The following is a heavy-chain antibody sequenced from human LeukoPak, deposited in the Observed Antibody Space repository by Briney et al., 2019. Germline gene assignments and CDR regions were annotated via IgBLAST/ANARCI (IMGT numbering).Heavy chain of an antibody. V-gene: IGHV1-2*02. CDR2: INPNSGGT. CDR1: GYTFTSYD. D-gene: IGHD6-13*01. J-gene: IGHJ4*02. Sequence: ASVKVSCKASGYTFTSYDINWVRQAPGQGLEWMGWINPNSGGTNYAQKFQGRVTMTRDTSISTAYMELSRLRSDDTAVYYCARDFGDSSSLDYWGQGTLVTVSS. CDR3: ARDFGDSSSLDY.